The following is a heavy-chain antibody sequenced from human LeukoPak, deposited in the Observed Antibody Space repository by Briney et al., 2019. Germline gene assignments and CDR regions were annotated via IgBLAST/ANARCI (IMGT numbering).Heavy chain of an antibody. CDR2: ISDNGGST. CDR3: AKAPSPGYCSSTSCYYDY. V-gene: IGHV3-23*01. CDR1: GFTFSNYA. Sequence: GGSLRLSCAASGFTFSNYAMSWARQAPGKGLEWVTAISDNGGSTYYADSVKGRFTISRDNSKNTLYLQMNSLRGDDTAVYHCAKAPSPGYCSSTSCYYDYWGQGTLVTVSS. J-gene: IGHJ4*02. D-gene: IGHD2-2*01.